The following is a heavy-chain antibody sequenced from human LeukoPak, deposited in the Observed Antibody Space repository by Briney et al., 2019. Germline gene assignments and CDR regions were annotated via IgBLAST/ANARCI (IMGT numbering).Heavy chain of an antibody. CDR2: ISYDGNKK. V-gene: IGHV3-30*03. J-gene: IGHJ4*02. CDR1: GFTFTSYN. CDR3: VRDFPNSKPRFDW. Sequence: GGSLRLSGAASGFTFTSYNFHWVRKAPGKGLQWVGMISYDGNKKYEDSVKGRITISRENSKNTLYLQMTSLRLEDTAVYFCVRDFPNSKPRFDWWGQGTLVTVSS. D-gene: IGHD2/OR15-2a*01.